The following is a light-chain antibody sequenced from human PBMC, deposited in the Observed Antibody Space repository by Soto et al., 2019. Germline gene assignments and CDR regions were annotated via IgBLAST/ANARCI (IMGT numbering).Light chain of an antibody. CDR1: SSDVVSYNL. Sequence: QSALTQPASVSGSPGQSITISCTGPSSDVVSYNLVSWYQQHPGKAPKLMIYEGSKRTSGISNRFSGSKSGNTASLTISGLQAEDEADDYCFSYAGNSLNYVFGTGTKVTVL. V-gene: IGLV2-23*01. J-gene: IGLJ1*01. CDR3: FSYAGNSLNYV. CDR2: EGS.